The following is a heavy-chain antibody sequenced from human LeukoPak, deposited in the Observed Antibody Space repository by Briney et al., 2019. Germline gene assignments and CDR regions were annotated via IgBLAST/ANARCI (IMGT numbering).Heavy chain of an antibody. V-gene: IGHV3-21*01. CDR1: GFTFSSYS. Sequence: GGSLRLSCAASGFTFSSYSMNWVRQAPGKGLEWVSSISSSSSYIYYADSVKGRFTISRDNAKNSLYLQMNSLRAEDTAVYYCARRPDSGGISSGWHKYYYYMDVWGKGTTVTISS. CDR3: ARRPDSGGISSGWHKYYYYMDV. J-gene: IGHJ6*03. CDR2: ISSSSSYI. D-gene: IGHD6-19*01.